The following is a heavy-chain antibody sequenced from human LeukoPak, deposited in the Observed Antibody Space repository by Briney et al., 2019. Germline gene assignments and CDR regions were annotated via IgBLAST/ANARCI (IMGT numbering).Heavy chain of an antibody. Sequence: AGGSLRLSCAASGFTFSSYGMHWVRQAPGKGLEWVAFIRYDGSNKYYADSVKGRFTISRDNSKNTLYLQMNSLRAEDTAVYYCAKDRDWVVSSYFDYWGQGTLVTVSS. CDR1: GFTFSSYG. V-gene: IGHV3-30*02. CDR3: AKDRDWVVSSYFDY. J-gene: IGHJ4*02. CDR2: IRYDGSNK. D-gene: IGHD2-15*01.